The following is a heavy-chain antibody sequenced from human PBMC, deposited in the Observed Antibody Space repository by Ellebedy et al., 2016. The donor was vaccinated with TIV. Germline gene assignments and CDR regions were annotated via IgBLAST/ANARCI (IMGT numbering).Heavy chain of an antibody. Sequence: AASVKVSCKASGYTFNNYGISWVRQAPGQGLEWMGWISAYNGNTNYAQMLQGRVTMTTDTFTSTAYMELRSLRSDDTAVYYCARYCNSTTCSNWFDPWGQGTLVTVSS. V-gene: IGHV1-18*01. J-gene: IGHJ5*02. CDR3: ARYCNSTTCSNWFDP. D-gene: IGHD2-2*01. CDR1: GYTFNNYG. CDR2: ISAYNGNT.